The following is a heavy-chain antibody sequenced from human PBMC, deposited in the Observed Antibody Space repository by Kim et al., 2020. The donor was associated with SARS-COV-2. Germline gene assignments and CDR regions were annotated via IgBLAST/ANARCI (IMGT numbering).Heavy chain of an antibody. V-gene: IGHV3-53*01. CDR3: ARASRIVAAGMFDY. Sequence: AASVKGRFTISRDNSKNTLYLQMNRLRAEDTAVYYCARASRIVAAGMFDYWGQGTLVTVSS. J-gene: IGHJ4*02. D-gene: IGHD6-13*01.